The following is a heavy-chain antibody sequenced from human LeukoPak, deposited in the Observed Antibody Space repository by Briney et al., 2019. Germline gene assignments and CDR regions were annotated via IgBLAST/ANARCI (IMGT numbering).Heavy chain of an antibody. CDR3: ARGGIVGATTFED. V-gene: IGHV1-2*02. CDR2: INPNSGGT. J-gene: IGHJ4*02. CDR1: GYTFTGYY. D-gene: IGHD1-26*01. Sequence: ASVKVSCKASGYTFTGYYMHWVRQAPGQRLEWMGWINPNSGGTNYAQKFQGRVTMTRDTSISTAYMELSRLRSDDTAVYYCARGGIVGATTFEDWGQGTLVTVSS.